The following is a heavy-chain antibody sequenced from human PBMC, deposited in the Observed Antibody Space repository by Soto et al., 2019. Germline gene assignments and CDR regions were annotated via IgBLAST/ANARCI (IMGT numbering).Heavy chain of an antibody. CDR1: GASVSSDSAA. J-gene: IGHJ6*02. D-gene: IGHD6-13*01. CDR3: AREFGYRSNWRAPGMDV. CDR2: TYYRSKWHS. V-gene: IGHV6-1*01. Sequence: SQTLSLTSAISGASVSSDSAAWSWIRQSTSRGLEWLGRTYYRSKWHSDFAISVKNRMTINPDTSKNQYSLQLNSVTPEDTAVDYCAREFGYRSNWRAPGMDVWGQGTTVTVSS.